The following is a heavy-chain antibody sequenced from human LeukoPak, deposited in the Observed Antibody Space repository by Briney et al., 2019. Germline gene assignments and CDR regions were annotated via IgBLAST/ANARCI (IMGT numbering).Heavy chain of an antibody. D-gene: IGHD2-15*01. CDR1: GYTFTGYY. V-gene: IGHV1-2*02. CDR3: AREDCSGGSCYHWFDP. Sequence: ASVKVSCKASGYTFTGYYMHWVRQSPGQGLEWMGWINPNSGGTNYAQKFQGRVTMTRDTSISTAYMELGRLRSDDTAVYYCAREDCSGGSCYHWFDPWGQGTLVTVSS. J-gene: IGHJ5*02. CDR2: INPNSGGT.